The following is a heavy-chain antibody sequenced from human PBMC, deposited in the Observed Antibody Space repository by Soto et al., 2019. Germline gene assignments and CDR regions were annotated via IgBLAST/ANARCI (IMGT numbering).Heavy chain of an antibody. J-gene: IGHJ6*02. CDR1: GFTFSNAW. CDR2: IKSKTDGGTT. Sequence: PGGSLRLSCAASGFTFSNAWMNWVRQAPGKGLEWAGRIKSKTDGGTTDYAAPVKGGFTISRDDSKNTLYLQMNSLKTEDTAVYYCTTQNHLNYDFWSGPSYYGMDVWGQGTTVTVSS. CDR3: TTQNHLNYDFWSGPSYYGMDV. V-gene: IGHV3-15*07. D-gene: IGHD3-3*01.